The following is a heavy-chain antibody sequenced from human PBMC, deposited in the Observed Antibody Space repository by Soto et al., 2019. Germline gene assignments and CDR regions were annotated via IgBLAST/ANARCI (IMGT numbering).Heavy chain of an antibody. J-gene: IGHJ4*02. V-gene: IGHV1-3*01. Sequence: ASVKVSCKASGYTYTSYAMHWVRPAPEQRLEWMGWINAGNGNTKYSQKFQGRVTITRDTSASTAYMELSSLRSEDTAVYYCATGELLEWLLSSFDYWGQGTLVTVSS. CDR3: ATGELLEWLLSSFDY. CDR2: INAGNGNT. D-gene: IGHD3-3*01. CDR1: GYTYTSYA.